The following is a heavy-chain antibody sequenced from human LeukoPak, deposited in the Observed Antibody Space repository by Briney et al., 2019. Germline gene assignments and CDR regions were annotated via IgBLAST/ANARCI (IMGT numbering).Heavy chain of an antibody. CDR3: ARDPDLGDSSGYYYYGMDV. Sequence: PSETLSLTCTVSGGSISSGDYYWSWIRQPPGKGLEWIGYIYYSGSTYYNPSLKSRVTISVDTSKNQFSLKPSSVTAADTAVYYCARDPDLGDSSGYYYYGMDVWGQGTTVTVSS. D-gene: IGHD3-22*01. CDR2: IYYSGST. CDR1: GGSISSGDYY. J-gene: IGHJ6*02. V-gene: IGHV4-30-4*01.